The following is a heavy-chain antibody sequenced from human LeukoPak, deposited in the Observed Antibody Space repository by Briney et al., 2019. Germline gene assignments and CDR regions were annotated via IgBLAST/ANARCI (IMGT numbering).Heavy chain of an antibody. CDR1: GFSFSSYT. V-gene: IGHV3-23*01. Sequence: GGSLRLSCAVSGFSFSSYTMSWVRQAPGKGLKWVSTITTGGPNTYYADSVKGRFTVSRDDSKNTLYLQMNSLRAEDTAVYYCAKDGGLWVSAHWGDSWGRGTLVTVSS. CDR3: AKDGGLWVSAHWGDS. D-gene: IGHD7-27*01. CDR2: ITTGGPNT. J-gene: IGHJ4*02.